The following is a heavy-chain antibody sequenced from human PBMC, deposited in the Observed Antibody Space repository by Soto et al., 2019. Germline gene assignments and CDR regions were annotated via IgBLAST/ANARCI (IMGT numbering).Heavy chain of an antibody. V-gene: IGHV1-3*01. Sequence: QVQLVQSGAEVKRPGASVKISCEASAYSFSDKGVHWVRQAPGQSLEWMGWTNVRNGNPKYSQKFQRRVTINPDTSATIAYMELSSLIFEDTAVYYCGAGPFLDYWGQGTLVTVSS. J-gene: IGHJ4*02. CDR2: TNVRNGNP. CDR1: AYSFSDKG. CDR3: GAGPFLDY.